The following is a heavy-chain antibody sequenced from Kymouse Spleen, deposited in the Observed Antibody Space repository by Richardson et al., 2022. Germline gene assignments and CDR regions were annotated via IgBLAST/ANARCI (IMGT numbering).Heavy chain of an antibody. CDR2: INHSGST. V-gene: IGHV4-34*01. CDR3: ARGRGVLMVYAMIDY. D-gene: IGHD2-8*01. Sequence: QVQLQQWGAGLLKPSETLSLTCAVYGGSFSGYYWSWIRQPPGKGLEWIGEINHSGSTNYNPSLKSRVTISVDTSKNQFSLKLSSVTAADTAVYYCARGRGVLMVYAMIDYWGQGTLVTVSS. J-gene: IGHJ4*02. CDR1: GGSFSGYY.